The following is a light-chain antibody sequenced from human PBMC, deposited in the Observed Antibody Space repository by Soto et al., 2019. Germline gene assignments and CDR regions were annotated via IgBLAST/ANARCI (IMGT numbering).Light chain of an antibody. CDR1: QSVSSSY. CDR3: QQYGSSSTWT. CDR2: GAS. J-gene: IGKJ1*01. Sequence: VSTQSPGTLSLSPGERATLSCRASQSVSSSYLAWYQQKPGQAPRLLIYGASSRATGIPDRLSGSGSGTDFTLTISRLEPEDFAVYYCQQYGSSSTWTFGQGTKVDIK. V-gene: IGKV3-20*01.